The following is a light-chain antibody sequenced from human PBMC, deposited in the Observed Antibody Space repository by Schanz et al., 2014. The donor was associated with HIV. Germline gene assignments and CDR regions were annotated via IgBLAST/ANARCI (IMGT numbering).Light chain of an antibody. V-gene: IGLV1-51*01. CDR1: NSNIGNIY. CDR3: GTWDSRMSVGFV. J-gene: IGLJ1*01. Sequence: QSVLTQPPSVSAAPGQKVTISCSGSNSNIGNIYVSWYQQLPGTAPKLLIYDNYKRPSGIPDRFSGSKSGTSATLVITGLQTGDEADYYCGTWDSRMSVGFVFGSGTKLTVL. CDR2: DNY.